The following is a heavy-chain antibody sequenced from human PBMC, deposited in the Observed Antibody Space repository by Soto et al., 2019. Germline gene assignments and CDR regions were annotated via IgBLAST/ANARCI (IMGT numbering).Heavy chain of an antibody. V-gene: IGHV4-59*01. J-gene: IGHJ4*02. CDR1: GASITGSY. D-gene: IGHD1-26*01. CDR2: IYHSGTT. CDR3: ARDMPYGAGSLAGCDY. Sequence: QVQLRESGPGLVKPSETLSLTCTVSGASITGSYWSWIRQPPGKTLEWIGYIYHSGTTTYNPSLKSRVSISVDTSKNLFSLRLTSVIAADTAVYYCARDMPYGAGSLAGCDYWGQGILVTVSS.